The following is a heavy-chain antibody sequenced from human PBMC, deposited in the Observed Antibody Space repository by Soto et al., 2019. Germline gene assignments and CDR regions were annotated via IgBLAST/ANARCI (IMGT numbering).Heavy chain of an antibody. V-gene: IGHV4-34*01. D-gene: IGHD1-26*01. Sequence: QVQLQQWGAGLLKPSETLSLTCAVYGGSFSGYYWSWIRQPPGKGLEWIGEINHSGRTNYNPSLKIRITISVYTSKNHFSLKLSSVTAADTAVYYCARVMEPLTGGPWFDPWGQGTLVTVSS. J-gene: IGHJ5*02. CDR3: ARVMEPLTGGPWFDP. CDR2: INHSGRT. CDR1: GGSFSGYY.